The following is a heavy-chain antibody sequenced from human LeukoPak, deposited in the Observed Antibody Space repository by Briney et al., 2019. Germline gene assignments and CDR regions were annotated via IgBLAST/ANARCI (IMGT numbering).Heavy chain of an antibody. CDR2: IIPIFGTA. V-gene: IGHV1-18*04. Sequence: ASVKVSCKASGYTFTNYYIHWVRQAPGQGLEWMGGIIPIFGTANYAQKLQGRVTMTTDTSTSTAYMELRSLRSDDTAVYYCARVRESMIVVVIDYWGQGTLVTVSS. J-gene: IGHJ4*02. CDR3: ARVRESMIVVVIDY. CDR1: GYTFTNYY. D-gene: IGHD3-22*01.